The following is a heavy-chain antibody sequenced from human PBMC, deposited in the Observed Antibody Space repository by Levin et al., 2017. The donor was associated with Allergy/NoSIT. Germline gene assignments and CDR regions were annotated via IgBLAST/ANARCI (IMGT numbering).Heavy chain of an antibody. J-gene: IGHJ4*02. CDR3: AKDSRFVVVVAATPGYFDY. V-gene: IGHV3-30*18. CDR1: GFTFSSYG. D-gene: IGHD2-15*01. Sequence: GGSLRLSCAASGFTFSSYGMHWVRQAPGKGLEWVAVISYDGSNKYYADSVKGRFTISRDNSKNTLYLQMNSLRAEDTAVYYCAKDSRFVVVVAATPGYFDYWGQGTLVTVSS. CDR2: ISYDGSNK.